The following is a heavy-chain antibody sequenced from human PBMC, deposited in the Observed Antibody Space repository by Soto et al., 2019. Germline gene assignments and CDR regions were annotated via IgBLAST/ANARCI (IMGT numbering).Heavy chain of an antibody. D-gene: IGHD3-10*01. CDR1: GGSISSYY. CDR2: IYYSGST. J-gene: IGHJ4*02. V-gene: IGHV4-59*08. Sequence: SETLSLTCTVSGGSISSYYWSWIRQPPGKGLEWIGYIYYSGSTYYNPSLKSRVTISVDTSKNQFSLKLSSVTAADTAVYYCARAQGSGFLVSWGQGTRVTVSS. CDR3: ARAQGSGFLVS.